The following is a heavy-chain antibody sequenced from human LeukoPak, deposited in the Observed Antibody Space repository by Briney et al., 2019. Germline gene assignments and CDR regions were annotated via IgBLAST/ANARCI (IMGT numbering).Heavy chain of an antibody. D-gene: IGHD5-18*01. CDR2: INPSGAST. CDR1: GYTFTDFY. Sequence: VASVKVSCKASGYTFTDFYMNWVRQAPGQGLEWMGIINPSGASTRYAQKFQGRVTMTRDTSTSTVYMELSSLRSEDTAVYYCARVRGYSYGRGFDYWGQGTLVTVSS. V-gene: IGHV1-46*01. J-gene: IGHJ4*02. CDR3: ARVRGYSYGRGFDY.